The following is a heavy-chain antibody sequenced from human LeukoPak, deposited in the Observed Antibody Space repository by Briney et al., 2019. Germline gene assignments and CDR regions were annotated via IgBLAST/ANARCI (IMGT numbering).Heavy chain of an antibody. V-gene: IGHV4-59*08. Sequence: SETLSLTCTVSGGSISNYYWSWIRQPPGKGLEWIGYIYYSGSINYNPSLKSRVTISVDTSKNQFSLKLRSVTAADTAVYYCARNDSSGYFDYWGQGTLVTVSS. D-gene: IGHD3-22*01. CDR2: IYYSGSI. J-gene: IGHJ4*02. CDR1: GGSISNYY. CDR3: ARNDSSGYFDY.